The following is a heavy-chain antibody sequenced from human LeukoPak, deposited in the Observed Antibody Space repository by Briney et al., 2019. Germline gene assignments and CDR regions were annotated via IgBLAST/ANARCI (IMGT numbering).Heavy chain of an antibody. CDR1: GGSISNSNYY. J-gene: IGHJ4*02. CDR2: IYYSGGT. CDR3: ARHGGASYLYYFDY. Sequence: PSETLSLTCTVSGGSISNSNYYWGWIRQPPWRGLEWIGSIYYSGGTYYNPSLKSRVTISVDTSKNQFSLNLSSVTAADTAVFHCARHGGASYLYYFDYWGQGTLVTVSS. D-gene: IGHD1-26*01. V-gene: IGHV4-39*01.